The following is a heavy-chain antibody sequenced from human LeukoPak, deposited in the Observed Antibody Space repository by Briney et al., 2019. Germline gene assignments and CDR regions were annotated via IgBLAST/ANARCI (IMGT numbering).Heavy chain of an antibody. V-gene: IGHV1-69*05. CDR2: IIPIFGTA. Sequence: GASVKVSCKASGGTFSSYAISWLRQAPGQGLEWMGRIIPIFGTANYAQKFQGRVTITTDESTSTAYMELSSLRSEDTAVYYCARGDSGSYVPFDYWGQGTLVTVSS. CDR3: ARGDSGSYVPFDY. J-gene: IGHJ4*02. D-gene: IGHD1-26*01. CDR1: GGTFSSYA.